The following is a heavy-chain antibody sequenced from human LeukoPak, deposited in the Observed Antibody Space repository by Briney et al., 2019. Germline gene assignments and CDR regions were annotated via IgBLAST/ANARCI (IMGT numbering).Heavy chain of an antibody. CDR3: ARSGKFTAHPQRGDP. CDR2: ISALNGNI. J-gene: IGHJ5*02. V-gene: IGHV1-18*01. D-gene: IGHD4-23*01. CDR1: GYTFNTYG. Sequence: GASVKVSCQASGYTFNTYGISWVRQAPGQGLEWMGWISALNGNINYAQNFQDRVTLTTDTSTSTAYMELKGLRSNDTAVYFCARSGKFTAHPQRGDPWGQGTLVTVSS.